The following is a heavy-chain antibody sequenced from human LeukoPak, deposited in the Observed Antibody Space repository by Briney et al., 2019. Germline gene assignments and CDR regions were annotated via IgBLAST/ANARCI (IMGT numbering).Heavy chain of an antibody. Sequence: GESLKISCKGSGYSFTSYWIGWVRQMPGKGLEWMGIIYPGDSDTRYSPSFQGQVTISADKSISTAYLQWSSLKASDTAMYYCARLKGYYYDSSGYRNDAFDIWGQGTMVTVSS. CDR3: ARLKGYYYDSSGYRNDAFDI. V-gene: IGHV5-51*01. CDR1: GYSFTSYW. D-gene: IGHD3-22*01. CDR2: IYPGDSDT. J-gene: IGHJ3*02.